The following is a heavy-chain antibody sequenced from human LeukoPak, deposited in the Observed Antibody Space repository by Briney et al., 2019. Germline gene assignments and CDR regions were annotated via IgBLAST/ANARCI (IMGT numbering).Heavy chain of an antibody. J-gene: IGHJ5*02. CDR2: MSYSGSS. D-gene: IGHD3-10*01. CDR1: GGSITSYY. CDR3: ARGGYYGSGNDFRFDP. V-gene: IGHV4-59*01. Sequence: PSETLSLTCSVSGGSITSYYWSWIRQPPGKGLEWIGYMSYSGSSDYNPSLKSRVTISVDTSKNQFSLKLSSVTAADTAIYYCARGGYYGSGNDFRFDPWGQGTLVTVSS.